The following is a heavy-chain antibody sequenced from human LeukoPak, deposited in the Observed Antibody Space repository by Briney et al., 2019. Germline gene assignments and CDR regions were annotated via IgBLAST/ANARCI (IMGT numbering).Heavy chain of an antibody. CDR1: GYPFTGYF. D-gene: IGHD6-19*01. CDR3: VCSGWPEDAFDI. J-gene: IGHJ3*02. CDR2: INPDSGGT. V-gene: IGHV1-2*02. Sequence: ASAKVSCKATGYPFTGYFIHWVRQAPGQGLEWMGWINPDSGGTSYPPKFQGRVTMTRDTSISTAYMEVSGLRSDDTAVYYCVCSGWPEDAFDIWGQGTMVTVSS.